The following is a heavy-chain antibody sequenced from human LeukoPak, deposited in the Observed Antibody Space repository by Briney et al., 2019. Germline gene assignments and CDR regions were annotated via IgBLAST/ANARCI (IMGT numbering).Heavy chain of an antibody. D-gene: IGHD4-17*01. J-gene: IGHJ6*03. CDR1: GFTFSSYA. CDR3: AKIPYGDYVLDYYYYMDV. Sequence: QSGGSLRLSCAASGFTFSSYAMNWVRQAPGKGLEWVSAISGSGSNTYYADSVKGRFTISRDNSKNTLYLQMNSLRAEDTAVYYCAKIPYGDYVLDYYYYMDVWGKGTTVTISS. CDR2: ISGSGSNT. V-gene: IGHV3-23*01.